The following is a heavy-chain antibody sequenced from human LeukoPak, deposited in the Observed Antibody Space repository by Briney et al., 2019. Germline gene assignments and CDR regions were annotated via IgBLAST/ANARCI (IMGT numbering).Heavy chain of an antibody. J-gene: IGHJ4*02. CDR3: ARDLRLRYFDWLLFSADGGDY. D-gene: IGHD3-9*01. V-gene: IGHV1-18*01. CDR1: GYTFTSYG. Sequence: ASVKVSCKASGYTFTSYGISWVLQAPGQGLEWMGWISAYNGNTNYAQKLQGRVTMTTDTSTSTAYMELRSLRSDDTAVYYCARDLRLRYFDWLLFSADGGDYWGQGTLVTVSS. CDR2: ISAYNGNT.